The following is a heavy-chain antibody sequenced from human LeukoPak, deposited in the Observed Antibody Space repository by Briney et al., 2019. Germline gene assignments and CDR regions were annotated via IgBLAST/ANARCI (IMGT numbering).Heavy chain of an antibody. D-gene: IGHD3-16*01. CDR1: GDSLSSGSYY. Sequence: SETLSLTCTVSGDSLSSGSYYWSWIRQSPGRGLEWIGSINFSGSTYYNPSPRSRVTLSVDTSKQQFSLTLSLVTAAGTAVYYCARVSRPNYGYFDHWGQGTVVTVSS. CDR3: ARVSRPNYGYFDH. CDR2: INFSGST. J-gene: IGHJ4*02. V-gene: IGHV4-39*01.